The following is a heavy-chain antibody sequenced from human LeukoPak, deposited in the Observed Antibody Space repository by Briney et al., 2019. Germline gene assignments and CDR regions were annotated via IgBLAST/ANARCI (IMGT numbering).Heavy chain of an antibody. CDR3: AKGRSDILTGYYDY. CDR2: ISWNSGSI. V-gene: IGHV3-9*01. D-gene: IGHD3-9*01. CDR1: GFTFDDYA. Sequence: GGSLRLSCAASGFTFDDYATHWVRQAPGKGLEWVSGISWNSGSIGYADSVKGRFTISRDNAKNSLYLQMNSLRAEDTALYYCAKGRSDILTGYYDYWGQGTLVAVSS. J-gene: IGHJ4*02.